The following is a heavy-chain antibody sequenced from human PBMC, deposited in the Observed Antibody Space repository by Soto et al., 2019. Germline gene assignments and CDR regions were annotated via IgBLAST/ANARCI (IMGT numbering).Heavy chain of an antibody. Sequence: EVPLVESGGGLVKPGGSLRLSCAASGFTFSSYSMNWVRQAAGKGLEWVSSISSSSSYIYYADSVKGRFTISRDNAKNSLYLQMNSLIAEDTAVYYCARIHFGVVIRPDFDYWGQGTPVTVSS. CDR2: ISSSSSYI. D-gene: IGHD3-3*01. CDR3: ARIHFGVVIRPDFDY. J-gene: IGHJ4*02. CDR1: GFTFSSYS. V-gene: IGHV3-21*01.